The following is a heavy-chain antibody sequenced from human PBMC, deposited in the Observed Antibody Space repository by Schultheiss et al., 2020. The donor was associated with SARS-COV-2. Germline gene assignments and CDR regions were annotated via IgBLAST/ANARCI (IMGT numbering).Heavy chain of an antibody. CDR3: ARGLFYSNWFDP. V-gene: IGHV4-61*08. CDR1: GGSISSGGYY. CDR2: IYNSATT. D-gene: IGHD3-9*01. J-gene: IGHJ5*02. Sequence: SETLSLTCTVSGGSISSGGYYWSWIRQHPGKGLEWIGYIYNSATTDYNPSLKSRVTMSTDTSKNQFSLKLSSVTAADTAFYYCARGLFYSNWFDPWGQGALVTVSS.